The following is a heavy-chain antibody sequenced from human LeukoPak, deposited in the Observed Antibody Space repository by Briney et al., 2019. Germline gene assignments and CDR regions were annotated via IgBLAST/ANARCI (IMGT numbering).Heavy chain of an antibody. J-gene: IGHJ4*02. Sequence: SETLSLTCTVSGGSISSHYWSWIWQPPGKGLEWIGYIYYSGSTKFNPSLKSRVTISVDTSKNQFSLKLSSVTAADTAVYYCARGGGVTYYDSTGYLWYFDYWGQGTLVTVSS. D-gene: IGHD3-22*01. CDR3: ARGGGVTYYDSTGYLWYFDY. CDR2: IYYSGST. V-gene: IGHV4-59*11. CDR1: GGSISSHY.